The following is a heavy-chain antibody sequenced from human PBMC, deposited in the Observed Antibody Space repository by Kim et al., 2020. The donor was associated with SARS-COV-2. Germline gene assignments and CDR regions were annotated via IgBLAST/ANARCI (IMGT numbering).Heavy chain of an antibody. V-gene: IGHV3-30-3*01. CDR1: GFTFSSYA. Sequence: GGSLRLSCAASGFTFSSYAMHWVRQAPGKGLEWVAVISYDGSNKYYADSVKGRFTISRDNSKNTLYLQMNSLRAEDTAVYYCARDSVAAMERVDAFDIWGQGTMVTVSS. CDR2: ISYDGSNK. CDR3: ARDSVAAMERVDAFDI. J-gene: IGHJ3*02. D-gene: IGHD1-1*01.